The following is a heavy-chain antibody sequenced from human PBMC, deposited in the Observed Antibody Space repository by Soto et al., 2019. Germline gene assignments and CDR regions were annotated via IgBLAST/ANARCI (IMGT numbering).Heavy chain of an antibody. V-gene: IGHV5-10-1*01. D-gene: IGHD6-19*01. CDR3: ARRIAVADYKGYYYYGMDV. CDR2: IDPSDSYT. CDR1: GYSFTSYW. Sequence: PGESLKISCKGSGYSFTSYWISWVRQMPGKGLEWMGRIDPSDSYTNYSPSFQGHVTISVDKSISTAYLQWSSLKASDTAMYYCARRIAVADYKGYYYYGMDVWGQGTTVTVSS. J-gene: IGHJ6*02.